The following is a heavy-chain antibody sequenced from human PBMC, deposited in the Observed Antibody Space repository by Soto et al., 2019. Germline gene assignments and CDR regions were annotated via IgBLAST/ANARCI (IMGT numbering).Heavy chain of an antibody. Sequence: EVQLVESGGGLVQPGGSLRLSCAASGFTFSSYWMHWVRQAPGKGLVWVARINSDGSSTSYADSVKGRFTISRDNAKNTLYLQMNSLRAEDTAGYYCARYDYGDLMLDLWGRGTLVTVSS. CDR1: GFTFSSYW. J-gene: IGHJ2*01. D-gene: IGHD4-17*01. CDR2: INSDGSST. CDR3: ARYDYGDLMLDL. V-gene: IGHV3-74*01.